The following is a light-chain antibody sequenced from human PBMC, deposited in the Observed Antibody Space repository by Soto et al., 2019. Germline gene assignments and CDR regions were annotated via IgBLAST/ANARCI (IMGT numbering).Light chain of an antibody. V-gene: IGLV2-14*01. CDR3: SSYTSSRLYV. J-gene: IGLJ1*01. CDR2: EVS. Sequence: QSALTQPASVSGSPGQSITISCTGTSSDVGGYNSVSWYQQHPGKAPKLIIDEVSNRPSGVSNRFSGSKSGNTASLIISGLQAEYEADYYCSSYTSSRLYVFGTGSKLTVL. CDR1: SSDVGGYNS.